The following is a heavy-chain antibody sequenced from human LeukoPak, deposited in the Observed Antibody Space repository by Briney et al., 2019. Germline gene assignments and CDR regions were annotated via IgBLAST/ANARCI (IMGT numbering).Heavy chain of an antibody. CDR1: GVPFSGYY. V-gene: IGHV4-34*01. CDR3: ARVLSSWPEFDY. J-gene: IGHJ4*02. D-gene: IGHD6-13*01. CDR2: INHSGST. Sequence: SETLSLTCAVYGVPFSGYYWRWLRQPPGKGLEWIGEINHSGSTNYNPSLKSRVTISVDTSPNQFSLKLSSVTAPDTAVYYCARVLSSWPEFDYWGQGTLVTVSS.